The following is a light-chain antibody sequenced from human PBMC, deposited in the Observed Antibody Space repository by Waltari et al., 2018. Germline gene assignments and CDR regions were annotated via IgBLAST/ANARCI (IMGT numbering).Light chain of an antibody. CDR1: QGIGNN. V-gene: IGKV3-15*01. Sequence: EIVMTQSPSTVSVSPGERATLSCRATQGIGNNLAWYQQRRGQAPRLLIYDPSTRPTGGSGRGTGIGSGTVFSRTFSGLQSEGCAIYCWQQYSDGIPWTFGQGTKV. CDR2: DPS. J-gene: IGKJ1*01. CDR3: QQYSDGIPWT.